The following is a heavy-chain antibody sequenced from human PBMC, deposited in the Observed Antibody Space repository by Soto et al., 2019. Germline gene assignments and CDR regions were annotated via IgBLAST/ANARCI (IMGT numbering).Heavy chain of an antibody. D-gene: IGHD6-19*01. CDR3: ASNGYSSGWYSFASYYYYGMDV. CDR2: IYYSGST. Sequence: SETLSLTCTVSGGSISSGGYYWGWIRQPPGKGLEWIGSIYYSGSTYYNPSLKSRVTISVDASKNQFSLKLSSVTAADTAVYYCASNGYSSGWYSFASYYYYGMDVWGQGTTVT. J-gene: IGHJ6*02. V-gene: IGHV4-39*01. CDR1: GGSISSGGYY.